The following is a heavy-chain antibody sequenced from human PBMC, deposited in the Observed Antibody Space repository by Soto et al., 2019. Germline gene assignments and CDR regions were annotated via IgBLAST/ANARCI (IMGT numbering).Heavy chain of an antibody. J-gene: IGHJ4*02. CDR3: AKEGGLSGSYYISSSYYFDY. V-gene: IGHV3-30*18. Sequence: QVQLVESGGGVVQPGRSLRLSCVASGFTFSSYGMHWVRQAPGKGLEWVAIISYDGSNTYYADSVKGRFTISRDNSKNTLYLQMNRLRAEDTSVYYCAKEGGLSGSYYISSSYYFDYWCQGTLVTVSS. CDR2: ISYDGSNT. D-gene: IGHD1-26*01. CDR1: GFTFSSYG.